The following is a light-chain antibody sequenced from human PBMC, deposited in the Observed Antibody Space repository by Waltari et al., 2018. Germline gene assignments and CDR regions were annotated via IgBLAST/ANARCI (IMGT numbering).Light chain of an antibody. V-gene: IGKV1-39*01. J-gene: IGKJ4*01. CDR2: ATS. CDR3: QQSYRTPPLT. Sequence: DIQMTQSPYSLSASVGDRVTSTCRATQSISDYCNWYQQKPGKAPKVLIYATSSVQSWLPSKVSCSGFGTEFTLTISSLQPEDFATYYCQQSYRTPPLTLGGGTKVELK. CDR1: QSISDY.